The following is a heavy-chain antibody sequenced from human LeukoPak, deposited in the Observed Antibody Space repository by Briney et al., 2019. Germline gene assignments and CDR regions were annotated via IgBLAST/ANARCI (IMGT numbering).Heavy chain of an antibody. CDR3: AKDLNYDFWSGLGN. CDR1: GFTFSSYA. CDR2: ISGSGGST. D-gene: IGHD3-3*01. J-gene: IGHJ4*02. V-gene: IGHV3-23*01. Sequence: GSLRLSCAASGFTFSSYAMSWVRQAPGKGLEWVSAISGSGGSTYYADSVKGRFTISRDNSKNTLYLQMNSLRAEDTAVYYCAKDLNYDFWSGLGNWGQGTLVTVSS.